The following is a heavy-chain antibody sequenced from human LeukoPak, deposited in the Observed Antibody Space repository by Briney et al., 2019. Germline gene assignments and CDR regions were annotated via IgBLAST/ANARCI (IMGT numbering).Heavy chain of an antibody. V-gene: IGHV3-74*01. CDR3: ARDKAYGMDV. J-gene: IGHJ6*02. CDR2: INGDGSST. CDR1: GFTFSPYW. Sequence: PGGSLRLSCAASGFTFSPYWMHWVRHAPGKGLVWVSRINGDGSSTTYADSVKGRFTISRDNAKNTLYLQMNSLRAEDTAVYYCARDKAYGMDVWGQGTTVTVSS.